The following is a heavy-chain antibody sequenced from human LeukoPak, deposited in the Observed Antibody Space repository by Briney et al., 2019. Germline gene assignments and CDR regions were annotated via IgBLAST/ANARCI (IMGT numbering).Heavy chain of an antibody. CDR3: AKESYSSGWDGGFDY. Sequence: GGSLRLSCAASGFTFSSYAMSWVRQAPGKGLEWVSAISGSGGSTHYADSVKGRFTISRDNSKNTLYLQMNSLRAEDTAVYHCAKESYSSGWDGGFDYWGQGTLVTVSS. V-gene: IGHV3-23*01. J-gene: IGHJ4*02. CDR1: GFTFSSYA. CDR2: ISGSGGST. D-gene: IGHD6-19*01.